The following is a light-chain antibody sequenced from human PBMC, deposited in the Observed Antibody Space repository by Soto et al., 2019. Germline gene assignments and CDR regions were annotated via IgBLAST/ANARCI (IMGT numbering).Light chain of an antibody. V-gene: IGLV2-14*03. CDR3: SSYTTSTTVV. J-gene: IGLJ1*01. Sequence: QSVLTQPASVFGSPGQSITFSCTGTSSDVGGYNFVSWYQQHPGKAPKLMIYEVSSRPSGVSNRFSDSKSGNTASLTISGLQPEDEADYYCSSYTTSTTVVFGTGTKVTVL. CDR2: EVS. CDR1: SSDVGGYNF.